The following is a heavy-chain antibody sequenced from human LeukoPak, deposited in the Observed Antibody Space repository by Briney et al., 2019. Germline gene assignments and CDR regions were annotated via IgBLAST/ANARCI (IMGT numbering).Heavy chain of an antibody. J-gene: IGHJ4*02. CDR1: GFTFSGSA. V-gene: IGHV3-73*01. CDR3: TSPHGGGDY. D-gene: IGHD3-10*01. Sequence: GGSLRLSCAASGFTFSGSAMHWVRQASGKGLEWVGRIRSKANSYATAYAASVKGKFTISRDDSKNTAYLQMNSLKTEDTAVCYCTSPHGGGDYWGQGTLVTVSS. CDR2: IRSKANSYAT.